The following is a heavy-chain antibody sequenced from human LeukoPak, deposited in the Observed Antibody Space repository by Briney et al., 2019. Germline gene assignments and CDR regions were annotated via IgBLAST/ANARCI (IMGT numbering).Heavy chain of an antibody. Sequence: GASVKVSCKASGYTFTSYAMHWVRQAPGQRLEWMGWINAGNGNTKYSQKFQGRVTITRDTSASTTCMELSSLRSEDTAVYYCARVRTYSSGPFGYWGQGTLVTVSS. J-gene: IGHJ4*02. CDR2: INAGNGNT. D-gene: IGHD6-19*01. V-gene: IGHV1-3*01. CDR3: ARVRTYSSGPFGY. CDR1: GYTFTSYA.